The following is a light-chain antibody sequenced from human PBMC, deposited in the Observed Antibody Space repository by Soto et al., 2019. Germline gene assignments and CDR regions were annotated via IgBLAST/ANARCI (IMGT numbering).Light chain of an antibody. CDR2: GAS. Sequence: EIVLTQSPATLSLSPGDRATLSCRASQSVSRSNLAWYQHKPGQAPRLLIYGASSRATGIPDRFSGGGSGTDFTLTISRLEPEDFAVYYCQQYGSSPRTFGQGTKVEIK. J-gene: IGKJ1*01. V-gene: IGKV3-20*01. CDR3: QQYGSSPRT. CDR1: QSVSRSN.